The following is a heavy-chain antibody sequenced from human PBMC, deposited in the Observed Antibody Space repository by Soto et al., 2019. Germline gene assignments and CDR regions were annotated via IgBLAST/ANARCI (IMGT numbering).Heavy chain of an antibody. CDR1: GGPIGSGNYY. CDR2: ICNSGSI. Sequence: QMQLQESGPGLVRPSQTLSLSCTVSGGPIGSGNYYWNWIRQHPGKGLEWIGNICNSGSISYNPSLKSRVTISADTSKNQFSVNLSSVTAADTAVYFCARDRGFGMDLWGHGTTVIVSS. CDR3: ARDRGFGMDL. J-gene: IGHJ6*02. V-gene: IGHV4-31*03.